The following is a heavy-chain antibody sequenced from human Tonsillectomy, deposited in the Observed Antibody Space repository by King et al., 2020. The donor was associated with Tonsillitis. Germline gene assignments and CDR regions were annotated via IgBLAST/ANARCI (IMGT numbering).Heavy chain of an antibody. CDR1: GFTFSTYT. D-gene: IGHD2-2*01. J-gene: IGHJ3*02. CDR2: ISYDGRKK. Sequence: VQLVESGGGVVQPGRSLTLSCAASGFTFSTYTMHWVRQAPGKGLEWVAVISYDGRKKYYADSVKGRFTISRDNSKNTLYLQMNSLRAEDTAVYYWARPITPDCSSMSCQDAFDIWGQGTKVTVSS. V-gene: IGHV3-30*01. CDR3: ARPITPDCSSMSCQDAFDI.